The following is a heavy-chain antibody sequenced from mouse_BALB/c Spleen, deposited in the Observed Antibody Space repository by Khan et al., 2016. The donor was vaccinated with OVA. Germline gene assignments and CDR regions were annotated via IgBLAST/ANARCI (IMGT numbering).Heavy chain of an antibody. Sequence: QVQLQQSGAELVKPGASVKLSCKTSGYTFTSYCIQWVKQRPGQGLGWIGQIFPGTGTTYYNENFKGKATLTVDTSSSTAYMQLSSLTSEDSAVYFCARGYFGNYEFAYWGQGTLVTVSP. CDR1: GYTFTSYC. CDR3: ARGYFGNYEFAY. J-gene: IGHJ3*01. V-gene: IGHV1S132*01. D-gene: IGHD2-1*01. CDR2: IFPGTGTT.